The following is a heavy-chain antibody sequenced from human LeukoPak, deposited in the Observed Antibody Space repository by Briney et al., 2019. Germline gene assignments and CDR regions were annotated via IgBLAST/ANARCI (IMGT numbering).Heavy chain of an antibody. CDR3: TKAPLRSCSGAFCYPFDY. CDR2: TVGGRPDT. D-gene: IGHD2-8*02. V-gene: IGHV3-23*01. CDR1: GFTFNNYA. Sequence: GGSLRLSCEASGFTFNNYAMSWVRQTPGKGLGWVAATVGGRPDTYHADSVKGRFTVSRDDSRSTLFLQMNSLRVEDTAVYYCTKAPLRSCSGAFCYPFDYWGQGTLVTVSS. J-gene: IGHJ4*02.